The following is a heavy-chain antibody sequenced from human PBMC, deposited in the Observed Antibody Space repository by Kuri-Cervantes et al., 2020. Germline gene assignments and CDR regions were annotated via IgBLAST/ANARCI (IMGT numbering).Heavy chain of an antibody. CDR3: ARSGGGQFLEWLFEGGAFDI. D-gene: IGHD3-3*01. V-gene: IGHV1-69*05. CDR2: IIPIFGTA. Sequence: SVKVSCKASGGTFSSYAISWVRQAPGQGLEWMGGIIPIFGTANYAQKFQGRVTITTDESTSTAYMELSSLRSEDTAVYYCARSGGGQFLEWLFEGGAFDIWGQGTMVTVSS. J-gene: IGHJ3*02. CDR1: GGTFSSYA.